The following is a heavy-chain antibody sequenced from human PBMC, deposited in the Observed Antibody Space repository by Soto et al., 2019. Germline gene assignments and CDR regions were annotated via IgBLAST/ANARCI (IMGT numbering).Heavy chain of an antibody. V-gene: IGHV1-18*01. CDR1: GYTFTGYG. CDR2: ISAYNGNT. Sequence: ASVKVSCKASGYTFTGYGISWVRQAPGQGLEWMGWISAYNGNTNYAQKLQGRVTLTSDTSISTAYMELSSLTSEDTAVYYCEVTTGYWGQGTMVTVSS. CDR3: EVTTGY. D-gene: IGHD2-21*02. J-gene: IGHJ4*02.